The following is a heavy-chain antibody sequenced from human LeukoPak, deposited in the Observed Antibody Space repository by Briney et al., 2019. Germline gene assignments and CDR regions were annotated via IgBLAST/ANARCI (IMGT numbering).Heavy chain of an antibody. CDR3: ARSIFGVTHGFDI. CDR2: ISDDGVRS. Sequence: GRSLRLSCAASGFTFSAYGIHRLRQAPGKGLEWVSVISDDGVRSYYADSVKGRFTISRDNSKNTLYLQMNSLRAEDTAVYYCARSIFGVTHGFDIWGQGTMVTVSS. CDR1: GFTFSAYG. V-gene: IGHV3-23*01. D-gene: IGHD3-3*01. J-gene: IGHJ3*02.